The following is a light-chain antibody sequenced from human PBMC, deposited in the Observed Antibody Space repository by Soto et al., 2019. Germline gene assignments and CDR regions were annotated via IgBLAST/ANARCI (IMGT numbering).Light chain of an antibody. CDR3: QQYVSSPT. CDR2: GAS. Sequence: EIVLTQSPGTLSLSPGERATLSCRASQSVSSSYLAWYQQKPGQALRLLIYGASSRATGIPDRFSGSGSGTDFTLTISRLEPAVFAVYYCQQYVSSPTFGQGTKLEIK. V-gene: IGKV3-20*01. J-gene: IGKJ2*01. CDR1: QSVSSSY.